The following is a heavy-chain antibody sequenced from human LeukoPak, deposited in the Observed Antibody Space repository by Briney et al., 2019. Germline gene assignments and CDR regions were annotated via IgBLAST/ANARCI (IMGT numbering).Heavy chain of an antibody. CDR3: ARANPYSYGYMSLGY. Sequence: GGSLRLSCAASGFTVSSNYMSWVRQAPGKGLEWVSIIYSGGSTYYADSVKGRFTISRDNSKNTLYLQMNSLRAEDTAVYYCARANPYSYGYMSLGYWGQGTLVTVSS. J-gene: IGHJ4*02. CDR2: IYSGGST. D-gene: IGHD5-18*01. V-gene: IGHV3-53*01. CDR1: GFTVSSNY.